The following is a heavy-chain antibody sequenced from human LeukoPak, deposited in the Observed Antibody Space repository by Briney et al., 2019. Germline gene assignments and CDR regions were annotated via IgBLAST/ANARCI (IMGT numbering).Heavy chain of an antibody. CDR1: GYTFTTYY. Sequence: ASVKVSCRASGYTFTTYYLHWVQQAPGLGLEWMGIISPSGGSTSYAQKFQGRVTMTRDTSTSTVYMELSSLRSEDTAVYYCARGALSSVVVAANNWFDPWGQGTLVTVSS. V-gene: IGHV1-46*01. J-gene: IGHJ5*02. CDR2: ISPSGGST. CDR3: ARGALSSVVVAANNWFDP. D-gene: IGHD2-15*01.